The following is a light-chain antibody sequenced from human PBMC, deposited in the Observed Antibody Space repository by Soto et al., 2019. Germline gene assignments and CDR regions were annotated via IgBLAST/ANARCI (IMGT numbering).Light chain of an antibody. CDR3: QHRSGLT. J-gene: IGKJ3*01. CDR2: DAS. V-gene: IGKV3-11*01. Sequence: EIVLTQSPATLSLSPGERATLSCRASQSIHTYLAWYQQKPGQAPRLLIHDASFRATGIPARFSGSGSETDFTISISSLEPEEFEVYYCQHRSGLTFGPGTKVDV. CDR1: QSIHTY.